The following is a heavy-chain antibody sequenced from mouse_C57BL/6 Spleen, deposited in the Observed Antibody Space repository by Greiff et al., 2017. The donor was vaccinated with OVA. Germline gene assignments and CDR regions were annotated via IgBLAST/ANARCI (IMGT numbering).Heavy chain of an antibody. Sequence: DVHLVESGGGLVKPGGSLKLSCAASGFTFSSYAMSWVRQTPEKRLEWVATISDGGSYTYYPDNVKGRFTISRDNAKNNLYLQMSHLKSEDTAMYYCARFITTVVGYGYFDYWGQGTTLTVSS. CDR3: ARFITTVVGYGYFDY. CDR2: ISDGGSYT. V-gene: IGHV5-4*01. CDR1: GFTFSSYA. D-gene: IGHD1-1*01. J-gene: IGHJ2*01.